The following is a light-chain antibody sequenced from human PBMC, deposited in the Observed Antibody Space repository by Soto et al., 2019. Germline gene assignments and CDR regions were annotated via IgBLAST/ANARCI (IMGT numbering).Light chain of an antibody. J-gene: IGKJ5*01. CDR2: SAS. CDR1: QSISSF. Sequence: DIQMTQSPSSLSASVGDRITITCRASQSISSFLNWYQQKPGKAPKLLIYSASSLQSGVPSRFSGSGSGTDFTLTISSLQPEDFATYYCQQSYSSPPITFGQVTRLDIK. V-gene: IGKV1-39*01. CDR3: QQSYSSPPIT.